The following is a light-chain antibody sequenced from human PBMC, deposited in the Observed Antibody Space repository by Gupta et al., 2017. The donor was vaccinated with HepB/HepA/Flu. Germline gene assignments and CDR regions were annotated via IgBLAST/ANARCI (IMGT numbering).Light chain of an antibody. CDR3: QQRNGYPH. J-gene: IGKJ5*01. Sequence: DLHLTQSHSFLSASLGDRVTITCRARRAISRYLEWYQQKQGTAPRLLIYAVYTLQSGVPSRFSGSGSGTEFTLTISSLQQEDFATYYCQQRNGYPHFGQGTRLEVK. CDR2: AVY. CDR1: RAISRY. V-gene: IGKV1-9*01.